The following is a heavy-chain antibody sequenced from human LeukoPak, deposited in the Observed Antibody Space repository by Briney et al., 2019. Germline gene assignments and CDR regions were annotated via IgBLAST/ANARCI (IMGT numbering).Heavy chain of an antibody. CDR1: GGSFSGYY. D-gene: IGHD3-22*01. CDR2: INHSGST. V-gene: IGHV4-34*01. CDR3: ARELGYYADY. J-gene: IGHJ4*02. Sequence: PSETLSLTCAVYGGSFSGYYWSWIRQPPGKGLEWIGEINHSGSTNYNPSLKSRVTIPVDTSKNQFSLKLSSVTAADTAVYYCARELGYYADYWGQGTLVTVSS.